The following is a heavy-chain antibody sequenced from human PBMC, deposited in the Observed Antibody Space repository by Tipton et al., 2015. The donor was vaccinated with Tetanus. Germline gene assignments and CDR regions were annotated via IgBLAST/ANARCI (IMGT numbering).Heavy chain of an antibody. J-gene: IGHJ4*02. CDR1: GYIFTNYW. CDR2: IYPGDSDT. V-gene: IGHV5-51*01. CDR3: ARAHCTDGVCNFDF. Sequence: QLVQSGGEVKKPGESLKISCKGSGYIFTNYWIGWVRQKPGKGLEWMGIIYPGDSDTRYRPSFQGQVTISVDKSINTAYLQWSSLKASDTSVFYFARAHCTDGVCNFDFWGQGALVTVAS. D-gene: IGHD2-8*01.